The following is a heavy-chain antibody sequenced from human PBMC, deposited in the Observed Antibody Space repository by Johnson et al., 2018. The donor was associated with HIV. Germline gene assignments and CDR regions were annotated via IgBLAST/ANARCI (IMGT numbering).Heavy chain of an antibody. D-gene: IGHD2-15*01. V-gene: IGHV3-30-3*01. CDR1: GFTFTNAW. Sequence: QMLLVESGGGLVKPGGSLRLSCAASGFTFTNAWMSWVRQAPGKGLEWVAVISYDGSNKYYADSVKGRFTISRDNSKNTLYLQMNSLTGEDTAIYYCAAGGGDIWGQGTMVTVSS. CDR3: AAGGGDI. J-gene: IGHJ3*02. CDR2: ISYDGSNK.